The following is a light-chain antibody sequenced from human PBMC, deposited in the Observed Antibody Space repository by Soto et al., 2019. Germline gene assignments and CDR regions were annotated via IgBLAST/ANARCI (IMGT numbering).Light chain of an antibody. CDR3: QQSYSTSRT. V-gene: IGKV1-39*01. Sequence: DTRMTQSPSSLSASVGDRVTITCRASQSISTYLNWYQQKPGKAPKLLIYAASSLQSGFPSRFGGSGSGTDFTLTINSLQPEDFATYYCQQSYSTSRTFGQGTKLDIK. CDR2: AAS. J-gene: IGKJ2*01. CDR1: QSISTY.